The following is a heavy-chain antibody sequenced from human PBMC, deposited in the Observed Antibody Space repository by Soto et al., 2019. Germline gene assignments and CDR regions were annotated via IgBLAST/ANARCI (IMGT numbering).Heavy chain of an antibody. Sequence: QVQLVQSGAEVKKPGSSVKVSCKASGGTFSSYTISWVRQAPGQGLEWMGRIIPILGIANYAQKFQGRVTITADKSXXTXYXXLSSLRSEDTAVYYCARSGNTSYVKEPDYYYGMDVWGQGTTVTVSS. D-gene: IGHD1-1*01. V-gene: IGHV1-69*02. CDR2: IIPILGIA. J-gene: IGHJ6*02. CDR3: ARSGNTSYVKEPDYYYGMDV. CDR1: GGTFSSYT.